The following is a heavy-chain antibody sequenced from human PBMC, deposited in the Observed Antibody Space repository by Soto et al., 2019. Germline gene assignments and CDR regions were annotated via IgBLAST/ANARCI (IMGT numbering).Heavy chain of an antibody. Sequence: ASVKVSCKASGYTFTSYGISWVRQAPGQGLEWMGWMNPGSGDTGYAQKFQGRATMTRDISIATAYMELSSLRSDDTAIYYCARMATFGSLNWFDPWGQGTLVTVSS. CDR3: ARMATFGSLNWFDP. J-gene: IGHJ5*02. CDR2: MNPGSGDT. V-gene: IGHV1-8*02. D-gene: IGHD3-16*01. CDR1: GYTFTSYG.